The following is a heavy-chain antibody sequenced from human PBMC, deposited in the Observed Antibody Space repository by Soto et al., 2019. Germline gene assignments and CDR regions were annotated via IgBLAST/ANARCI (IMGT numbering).Heavy chain of an antibody. CDR2: INHSGST. D-gene: IGHD2-2*02. Sequence: SETLSLTCAVYGGSFSGYYWSWIRQPPGKGLEWIGEINHSGSTNYNPSLKSRVTISVDTSKNQFSLKLSSVTAADTAVYYCARGLSLDTVAFDIWGQGTMVTVSS. V-gene: IGHV4-34*01. CDR3: ARGLSLDTVAFDI. J-gene: IGHJ3*02. CDR1: GGSFSGYY.